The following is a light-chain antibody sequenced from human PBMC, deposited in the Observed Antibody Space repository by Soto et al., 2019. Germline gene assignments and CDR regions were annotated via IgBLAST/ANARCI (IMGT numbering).Light chain of an antibody. CDR3: QQYANLPPFT. J-gene: IGKJ3*01. Sequence: DIQMTQFPSTLSGSVGDRVTITCQASQDISNYLNWYQQKPGKAPKLLTYDAYNLETGVPSRFSGSGSGTDFTFTISSLQPEDIATYYCQQYANLPPFTFRPGTKVDIK. CDR2: DAY. CDR1: QDISNY. V-gene: IGKV1-33*01.